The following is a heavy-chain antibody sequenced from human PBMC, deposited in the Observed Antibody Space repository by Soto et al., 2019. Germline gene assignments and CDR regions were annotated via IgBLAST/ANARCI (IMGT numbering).Heavy chain of an antibody. CDR2: ISSSSSTI. V-gene: IGHV3-48*02. J-gene: IGHJ3*02. CDR3: ARDHYYDSSGYYAFDI. CDR1: GFTFSSYS. Sequence: GGSLRLSCAASGFTFSSYSMNWVRQAPGKGLEWVSYISSSSSTIYYADSVKGRFTISRDNAKNSLYLQMNSLRDEDTAVYYCARDHYYDSSGYYAFDIWGQGTMVTVSS. D-gene: IGHD3-22*01.